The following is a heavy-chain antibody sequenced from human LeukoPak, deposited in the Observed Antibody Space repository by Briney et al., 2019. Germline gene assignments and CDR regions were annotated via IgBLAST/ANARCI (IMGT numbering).Heavy chain of an antibody. Sequence: GRSLRLSCAASGFTFSSYAMHGVRQAPGKGLEWVAVISYDGSNKYYADSVKGRFTISRDNSKNTLYLQMNSLGAEDTAVYYCARAYYYGSGSYYTHSPLDYWGQGTLVTVSS. J-gene: IGHJ4*02. CDR2: ISYDGSNK. V-gene: IGHV3-30-3*01. CDR3: ARAYYYGSGSYYTHSPLDY. CDR1: GFTFSSYA. D-gene: IGHD3-10*01.